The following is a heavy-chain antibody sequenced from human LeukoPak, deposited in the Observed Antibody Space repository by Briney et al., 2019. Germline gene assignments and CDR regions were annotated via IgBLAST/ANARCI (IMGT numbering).Heavy chain of an antibody. CDR3: ARDALFDYYDSSGYYSYFDY. CDR1: GGSISSYY. Sequence: KPSETLSLTCTVSGGSISSYYWSWIRQPPGKGLEWIGYIYYSGSTNYNPSLKSRVTISVDTSKNQFSLKLSSVTAADTAVYYCARDALFDYYDSSGYYSYFDYWGQGTLVTVSS. J-gene: IGHJ4*02. CDR2: IYYSGST. D-gene: IGHD3-22*01. V-gene: IGHV4-59*12.